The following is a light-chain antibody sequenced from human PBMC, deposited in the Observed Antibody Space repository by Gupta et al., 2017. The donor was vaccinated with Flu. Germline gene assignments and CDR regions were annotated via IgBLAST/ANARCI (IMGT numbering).Light chain of an antibody. CDR2: KND. CDR1: SANIGAKN. J-gene: IGLJ3*02. V-gene: IGLV1-47*01. Sequence: VTTSSSGSSANIGAKNVYWYQHHPGTAPQLLIYKNDRRPSGVPDRFSGSKSGTTAALSISRVGSEDEGDYHCAAWDDSMRYWVFGGGTKLTVL. CDR3: AAWDDSMRYWV.